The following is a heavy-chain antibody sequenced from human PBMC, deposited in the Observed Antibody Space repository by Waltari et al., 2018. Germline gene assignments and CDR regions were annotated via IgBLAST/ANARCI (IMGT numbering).Heavy chain of an antibody. CDR1: GYSISSGYY. CDR2: IYHSGST. D-gene: IGHD5-12*01. J-gene: IGHJ4*02. V-gene: IGHV4-38-2*01. Sequence: QVQLQESGPGLVKPSETLSLTCAVSGYSISSGYYWGWIRQPPGKGLEWIGSIYHSGSTYYNPSLKSRVTISVDTSKNQFSLKLSSVTAADTAVYYCARVTDRFVDIVATVVFDYWGQGTLVTVSS. CDR3: ARVTDRFVDIVATVVFDY.